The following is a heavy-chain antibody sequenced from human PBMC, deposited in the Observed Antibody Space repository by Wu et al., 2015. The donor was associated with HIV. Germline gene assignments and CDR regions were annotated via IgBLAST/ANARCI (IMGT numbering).Heavy chain of an antibody. CDR1: GYTFTSYY. Sequence: QVQLVQSGAEVKKPGASVKVSCKAFGYTFTSYYMHWVRQAPGQGLEWMGIINPSGGSTSYAQKFQGRVTMTRDTSTSTVYMELSSLRSEDTAVYYCARERVDYDSSGYRAHRGHHFDYWGQGNAGHRLL. D-gene: IGHD3-22*01. CDR2: INPSGGST. CDR3: ARERVDYDSSGYRAHRGHHFDY. J-gene: IGHJ4*02. V-gene: IGHV1-46*01.